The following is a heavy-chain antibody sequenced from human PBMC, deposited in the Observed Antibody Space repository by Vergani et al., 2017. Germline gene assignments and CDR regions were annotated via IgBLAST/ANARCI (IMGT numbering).Heavy chain of an antibody. J-gene: IGHJ4*02. CDR3: ARPGAGSSGRAFDY. D-gene: IGHD6-19*01. CDR2: IYYSGST. V-gene: IGHV4-39*01. Sequence: QLQLQESGPGLVKPSETLSLTCTVSGGSISSSSYYWGWIRQPPGKGLEWIGSIYYSGSTYYNPSLKSRVTISVDTSNNQFSLKLSSVTAADTAVYYCARPGAGSSGRAFDYWGQGTLVTVSS. CDR1: GGSISSSSYY.